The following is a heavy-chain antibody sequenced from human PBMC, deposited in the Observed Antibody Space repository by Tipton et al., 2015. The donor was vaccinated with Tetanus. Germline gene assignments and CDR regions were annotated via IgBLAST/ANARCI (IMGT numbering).Heavy chain of an antibody. V-gene: IGHV3-33*01. D-gene: IGHD2-15*01. CDR2: SWYDGTDK. CDR3: AREADCSGGSCFSGDFET. Sequence: SLRLSCAASGFIFSSYGIHWVRQAPGKGLEWLAVSWYDGTDKYYADSVKGRFTISRDNSKNTLYLQMNSLRAEDAALYYCAREADCSGGSCFSGDFETWGQGTQVTVSS. J-gene: IGHJ4*02. CDR1: GFIFSSYG.